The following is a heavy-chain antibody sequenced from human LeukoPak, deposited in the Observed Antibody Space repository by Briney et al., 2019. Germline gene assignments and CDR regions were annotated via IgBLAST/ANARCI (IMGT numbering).Heavy chain of an antibody. CDR1: GYTFTSYG. V-gene: IGHV1-18*01. CDR3: ARGVSPDYYDSSGYLRGTEIDY. CDR2: ISAYNGNT. Sequence: ASVKVSCKASGYTFTSYGISWVRQAPGQGLEWMGWISAYNGNTNYAQKLQGRVTMTTDTSTSTAYMELRSLRSDDTAVYYCARGVSPDYYDSSGYLRGTEIDYWGQGTLVTASS. D-gene: IGHD3-22*01. J-gene: IGHJ4*02.